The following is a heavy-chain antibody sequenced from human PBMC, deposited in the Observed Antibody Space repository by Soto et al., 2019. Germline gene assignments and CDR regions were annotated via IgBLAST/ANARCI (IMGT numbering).Heavy chain of an antibody. CDR3: ATDRGSGSGASDY. CDR2: IKSKADGGAT. CDR1: GFSFSNAW. V-gene: IGHV3-15*07. D-gene: IGHD3-10*01. Sequence: EVQLVESGGGLVKPGGSPRLSCAASGFSFSNAWMNWVRQAPGKGLEWVGRIKSKADGGATDYAAPVKGRFTISRDDSENMLYLQMNSLKTEDTAVYYCATDRGSGSGASDYWGQGTLVTVS. J-gene: IGHJ4*02.